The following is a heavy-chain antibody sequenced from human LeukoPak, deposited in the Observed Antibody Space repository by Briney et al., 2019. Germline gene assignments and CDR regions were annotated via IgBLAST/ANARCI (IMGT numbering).Heavy chain of an antibody. CDR2: ISYDGSNK. D-gene: IGHD3-22*01. Sequence: PGGSLRLSCAASGFTFSSYTMHWVRQAPGKGLEWVALISYDGSNKYYADSVKGRFTISRDNSKNTLYLQMNSLRAEDTAVYYCARDRDGYYDSSGYYWSGYFDYWGQGTLVTVSS. V-gene: IGHV3-30*04. J-gene: IGHJ4*02. CDR3: ARDRDGYYDSSGYYWSGYFDY. CDR1: GFTFSSYT.